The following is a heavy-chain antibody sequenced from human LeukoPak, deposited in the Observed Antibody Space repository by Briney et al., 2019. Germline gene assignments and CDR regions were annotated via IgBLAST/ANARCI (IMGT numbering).Heavy chain of an antibody. D-gene: IGHD3-16*01. CDR3: ARQGDYLGTDY. J-gene: IGHJ4*02. CDR2: IYHSGST. Sequence: PSETLSLTCTVSGYSISSGYYWGWIRQPPGKGLEWIGSIYHSGSTYYNPSLKSRVTISVDTSKNQFSLKLSSVTAADTAVYYCARQGDYLGTDYWGQGTLVTVSS. CDR1: GYSISSGYY. V-gene: IGHV4-38-2*02.